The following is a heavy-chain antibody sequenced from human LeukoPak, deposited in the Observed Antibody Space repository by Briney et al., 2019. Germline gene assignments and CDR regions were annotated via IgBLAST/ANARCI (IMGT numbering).Heavy chain of an antibody. CDR1: GYTFTSYG. D-gene: IGHD1-26*01. Sequence: VASVKVSCKASGYTFTSYGISWVRQAPGQGLEWMGWISPYNGNTNYAQKLQGRVTMTTDTSTSTVYMELRTLISDDTAVYYCARVKDRFSGSYYVGSGFDIWGQGTTVTVSS. CDR3: ARVKDRFSGSYYVGSGFDI. V-gene: IGHV1-18*01. J-gene: IGHJ3*02. CDR2: ISPYNGNT.